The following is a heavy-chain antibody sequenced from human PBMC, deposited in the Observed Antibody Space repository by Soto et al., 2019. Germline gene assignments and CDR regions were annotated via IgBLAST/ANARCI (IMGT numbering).Heavy chain of an antibody. V-gene: IGHV3-74*01. Sequence: EVQLVESGGGLVQPGGSLRLSCAASGFTFSSYWMHWVRQVPEKGLVWVSRINSDGSITNYADAVKGRFTISRDNVKNMLYLQMNSLRVEDTAVYYCVRYSRSVGGSYRPDYWGQGTLVTVSS. CDR1: GFTFSSYW. D-gene: IGHD3-16*02. J-gene: IGHJ4*02. CDR2: INSDGSIT. CDR3: VRYSRSVGGSYRPDY.